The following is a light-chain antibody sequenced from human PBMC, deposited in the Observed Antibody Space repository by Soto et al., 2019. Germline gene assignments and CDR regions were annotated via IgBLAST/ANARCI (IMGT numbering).Light chain of an antibody. CDR3: QQYGSSPRYT. V-gene: IGKV3-20*01. Sequence: EIVLTQSPGTLSLSPGERATLSCRASQSVSNSYLAWYHPKPGQAPRLLIYGASSRATGIPDRFSGSGSGTDFTLPISRLEPEDFAVYYCQQYGSSPRYTFGQGTKLEIK. CDR1: QSVSNSY. J-gene: IGKJ2*01. CDR2: GAS.